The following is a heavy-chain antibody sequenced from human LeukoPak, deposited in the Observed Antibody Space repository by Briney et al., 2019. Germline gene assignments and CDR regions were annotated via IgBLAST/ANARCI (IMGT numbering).Heavy chain of an antibody. Sequence: ASVKVSCKASGGTFSSYAISWVRQAPGRGLEWMGGIIPIFGTANYAQKFQGRVTITADESTSTAYMELSSLRSEDTAVYYCAIIEGGMATKTGYYYYYMDVWGKGTTVTVSS. V-gene: IGHV1-69*13. CDR2: IIPIFGTA. D-gene: IGHD5-24*01. J-gene: IGHJ6*03. CDR1: GGTFSSYA. CDR3: AIIEGGMATKTGYYYYYMDV.